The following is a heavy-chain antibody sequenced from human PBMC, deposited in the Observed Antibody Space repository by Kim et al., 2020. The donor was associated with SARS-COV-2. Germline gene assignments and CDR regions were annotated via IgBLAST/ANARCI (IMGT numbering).Heavy chain of an antibody. J-gene: IGHJ6*03. CDR3: ARDAAPSTYYYYYYMDV. V-gene: IGHV1-2*02. Sequence: ASVKVSCKTSGYTFTGYYIHWVRQAPGQGLECMGWINPNSGGTNYAQKFQGRVTMTRDTSITTAYMELNRLRSDDTAVYYCARDAAPSTYYYYYYMDVWGKGTTVTVSS. D-gene: IGHD6-13*01. CDR2: INPNSGGT. CDR1: GYTFTGYY.